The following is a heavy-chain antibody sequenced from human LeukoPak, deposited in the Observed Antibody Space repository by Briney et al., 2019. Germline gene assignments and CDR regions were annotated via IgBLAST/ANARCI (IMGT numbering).Heavy chain of an antibody. D-gene: IGHD3-10*01. CDR1: GFTFSGYA. CDR2: ISHDGYNK. Sequence: GGSLRLSCAASGFTFSGYAIHWVRQAPGKGLEWVAVISHDGYNKYYADSVKGRFTISRDDSKNTLYLQMNSLKTEDTAVYYCTTELLWFGELLYLSYWGQGTLVTVSS. V-gene: IGHV3-30-3*01. J-gene: IGHJ4*02. CDR3: TTELLWFGELLYLSY.